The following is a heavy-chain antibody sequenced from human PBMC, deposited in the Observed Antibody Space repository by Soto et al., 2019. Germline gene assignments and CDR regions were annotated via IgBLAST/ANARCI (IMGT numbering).Heavy chain of an antibody. CDR3: AKVDGPGYSYGYPLDYGMDV. V-gene: IGHV4-61*01. CDR2: IYYSGST. D-gene: IGHD5-18*01. J-gene: IGHJ6*02. CDR1: GDSVSSSSYR. Sequence: QVQLQESGPGLVKPSETLSLTCIVSGDSVSSSSYRWSWIRQPPGRGLEWIGYIYYSGSTNYSPSLTSRVTISVDTSKTQISLKWRSVTAADTAVYYCAKVDGPGYSYGYPLDYGMDVWGQGTTVTVSS.